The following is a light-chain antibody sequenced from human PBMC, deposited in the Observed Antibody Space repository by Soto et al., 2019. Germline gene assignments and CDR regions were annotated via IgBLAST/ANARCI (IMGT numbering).Light chain of an antibody. CDR1: QSIAYY. Sequence: DIPMIQSPSSLSASVGDRVSITCRASQSIAYYLNWFQQKPGKAPKLLIYAASSLQSGVQSRFSGSGSGTDFTLTISSLQPEDFATYYCQQSSNSPMYTFGQGTKL. V-gene: IGKV1-39*01. CDR2: AAS. CDR3: QQSSNSPMYT. J-gene: IGKJ2*01.